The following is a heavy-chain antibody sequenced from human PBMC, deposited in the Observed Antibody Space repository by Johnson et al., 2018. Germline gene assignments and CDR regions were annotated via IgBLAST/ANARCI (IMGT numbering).Heavy chain of an antibody. V-gene: IGHV3-7*01. D-gene: IGHD3-10*01. J-gene: IGHJ3*02. CDR3: ARERPNYFYAFDI. CDR2: IKQDGSEK. Sequence: VQLVQSGGGLVQPGGSLRLSCAASGFTFSSYWMSWVCQAPGKGLEWVANIKQDGSEKYYVDSVKGRFTISRDNAKNSLYLQMNSLRAEDTAVYYCARERPNYFYAFDIWGQGTMVTVSS. CDR1: GFTFSSYW.